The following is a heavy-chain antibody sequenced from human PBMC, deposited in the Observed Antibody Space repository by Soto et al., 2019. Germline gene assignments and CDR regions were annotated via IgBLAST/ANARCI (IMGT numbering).Heavy chain of an antibody. CDR1: GGSFSGYY. J-gene: IGHJ6*03. V-gene: IGHV4-34*01. CDR2: INHSGST. D-gene: IGHD2-2*01. Sequence: SETLSLTCAVYGGSFSGYYWSWIRQPPGKGLEWIGEINHSGSTNYNPSLKSRVTISVDTSKNQFSLKLSSVTAADTAVYYCARGRIIVVVPAAMGRYYYYMDVWGKGTTVTVSS. CDR3: ARGRIIVVVPAAMGRYYYYMDV.